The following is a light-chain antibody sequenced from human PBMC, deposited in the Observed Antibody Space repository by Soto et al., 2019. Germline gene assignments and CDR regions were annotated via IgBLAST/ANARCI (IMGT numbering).Light chain of an antibody. CDR2: EVT. J-gene: IGLJ2*01. Sequence: QSALTQPPSASGSPGQSVTISCTGTSSDVGGYNYVSWYQQHPGKAPKLMIYEVTKRPSGVPDRFSGSKSDNTASLTVSGXQAXXXXXXYCSSYAGSNFVVFGGGTKLTVL. CDR3: SSYAGSNFVV. CDR1: SSDVGGYNY. V-gene: IGLV2-8*01.